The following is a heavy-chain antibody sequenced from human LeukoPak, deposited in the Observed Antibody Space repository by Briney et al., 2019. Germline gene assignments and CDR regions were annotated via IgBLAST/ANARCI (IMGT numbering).Heavy chain of an antibody. CDR2: ISSSSSII. J-gene: IGHJ4*02. CDR1: GFTFSSYS. D-gene: IGHD6-13*01. Sequence: TGGSLRLSCAASGFTFSSYSVNWVRQAPGKGLEWVSYISSSSSIIYYADSVKGRFTISRDNAKNSLYLQMNSLRAEDTAVYYCASQVTLAAAGLAYWGREPWSPSPQ. CDR3: ASQVTLAAAGLAY. V-gene: IGHV3-48*01.